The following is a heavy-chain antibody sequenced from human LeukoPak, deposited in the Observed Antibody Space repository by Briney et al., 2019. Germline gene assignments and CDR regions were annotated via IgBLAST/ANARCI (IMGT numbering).Heavy chain of an antibody. CDR2: ISYDGSNK. CDR3: ARDRVGYDSVGYYYYFDY. D-gene: IGHD3-22*01. Sequence: PGGSLRLSCAASGFTFSSYAIHWVRQAPGKGLEWVAIISYDGSNKFYGDSVKGRFTISRGNSKNTLYLQMSSLRAEDTAVYYCARDRVGYDSVGYYYYFDYWGQGTLVTVSS. CDR1: GFTFSSYA. J-gene: IGHJ4*02. V-gene: IGHV3-30-3*01.